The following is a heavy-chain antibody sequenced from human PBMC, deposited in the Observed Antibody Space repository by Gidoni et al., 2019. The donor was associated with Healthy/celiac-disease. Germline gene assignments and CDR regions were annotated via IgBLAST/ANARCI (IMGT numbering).Heavy chain of an antibody. CDR1: GFPFSSYW. CDR3: ARADCGGDCYTPPFDY. D-gene: IGHD2-21*02. J-gene: IGHJ4*02. CDR2: INSDGSST. Sequence: EVQLVESGGGLVQPGGSLRLSCAASGFPFSSYWMHWVRQAPGKGLVWVSRINSDGSSTSYADSVKGRFTISRDNAKNTLYLQMNSLRAEDTAVYYCARADCGGDCYTPPFDYWGQGTLVTVSS. V-gene: IGHV3-74*01.